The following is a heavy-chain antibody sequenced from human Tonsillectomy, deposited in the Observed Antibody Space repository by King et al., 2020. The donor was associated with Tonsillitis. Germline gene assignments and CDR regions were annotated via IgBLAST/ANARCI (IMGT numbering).Heavy chain of an antibody. V-gene: IGHV3-9*01. Sequence: GQLVQSGGGLVQPGRSLRLSCAASGITFENYAMHWVRQAPGKGLEWVSGISWNRGSISYADSVKGRFTISRDNAKNSLYLQMNSLRAEDTALYYCAKDIDPVYASSFDIWGQGTMVTVSS. CDR2: ISWNRGSI. CDR1: GITFENYA. CDR3: AKDIDPVYASSFDI. J-gene: IGHJ3*02. D-gene: IGHD2-8*01.